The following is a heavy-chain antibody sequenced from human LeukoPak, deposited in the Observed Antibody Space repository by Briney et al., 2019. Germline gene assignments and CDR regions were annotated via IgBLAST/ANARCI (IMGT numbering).Heavy chain of an antibody. J-gene: IGHJ4*02. CDR2: IKQDGSEK. Sequence: GGSLRLSCAASGFTFSSYWMSWVRQAPGKGLEWVANIKQDGSEKYYVDSVKGRFTISRDNAKNSLYLQMNSLRAEDTAVYYCASGGYSYGPTSFDYGGQGTLVTVSS. CDR1: GFTFSSYW. D-gene: IGHD5-18*01. V-gene: IGHV3-7*01. CDR3: ASGGYSYGPTSFDY.